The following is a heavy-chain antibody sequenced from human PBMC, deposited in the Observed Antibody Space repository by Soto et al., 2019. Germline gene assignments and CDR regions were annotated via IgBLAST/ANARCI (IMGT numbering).Heavy chain of an antibody. CDR2: IYYSGST. D-gene: IGHD6-19*01. J-gene: IGHJ4*02. CDR1: DGSVSSGSYY. Sequence: SEPLSLTCTVSDGSVSSGSYYWSWIRQPPGKGLEWIGYIYYSGSTNYNPSLKSRVTISVDTSKNQFSLKLSSVAAADTAVYYCAREPYSSGWYYCDYWGQGTLVTVSS. V-gene: IGHV4-61*01. CDR3: AREPYSSGWYYCDY.